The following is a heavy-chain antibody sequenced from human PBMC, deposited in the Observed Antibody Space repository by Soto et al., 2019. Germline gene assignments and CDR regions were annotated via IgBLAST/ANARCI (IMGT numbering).Heavy chain of an antibody. CDR3: ARGYYGSGSYNY. CDR2: INHSGST. V-gene: IGHV4-34*01. J-gene: IGHJ4*02. CDR1: GGSFSGYY. D-gene: IGHD3-10*01. Sequence: QVQLQQWGAGLLKPSETLSLTCAVYGGSFSGYYWSWIRQPPGKGLEWIGEINHSGSTNYNPSLKSRVTISVDTSKNQFSLKLSSVTAADTAVYYCARGYYGSGSYNYWGQGTLVTVSS.